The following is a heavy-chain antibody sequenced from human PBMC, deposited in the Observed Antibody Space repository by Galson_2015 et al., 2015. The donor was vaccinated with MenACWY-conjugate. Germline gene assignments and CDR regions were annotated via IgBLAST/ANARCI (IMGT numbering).Heavy chain of an antibody. D-gene: IGHD2-2*03. CDR3: AKDLEPRGYCSNTSCYDAFDI. CDR1: GFTFSSYA. V-gene: IGHV3-23*01. CDR2: ISGSGGST. Sequence: SLRLSCAASGFTFSSYAMSWVRQAPGKGLEWVSAISGSGGSTYYADSVKGRFTISRDNSKDTLYLQMNSLRAEDTAVYYCAKDLEPRGYCSNTSCYDAFDIWGQGTMVTVSS. J-gene: IGHJ3*02.